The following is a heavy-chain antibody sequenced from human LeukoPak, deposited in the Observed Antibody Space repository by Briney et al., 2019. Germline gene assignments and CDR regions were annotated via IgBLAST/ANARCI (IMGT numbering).Heavy chain of an antibody. CDR1: GFTFSTYS. J-gene: IGHJ4*02. Sequence: GGSLRLSCAASGFTFSTYSMNWVRQAPGKGLEWVSYISSSSSTIYYADSVKGRFTISRDNAKNSLYLQMNSLRAEDTAVYYCARGPSGGNTLWMDYWGQGTLVTVSS. CDR2: ISSSSSTI. V-gene: IGHV3-48*01. D-gene: IGHD2-21*01. CDR3: ARGPSGGNTLWMDY.